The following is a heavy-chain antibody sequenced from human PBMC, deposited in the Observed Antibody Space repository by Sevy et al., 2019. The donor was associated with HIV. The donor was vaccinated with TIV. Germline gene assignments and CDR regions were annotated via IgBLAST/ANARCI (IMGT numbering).Heavy chain of an antibody. CDR3: ARDNWGSIDY. J-gene: IGHJ4*02. CDR2: AYYNGGT. Sequence: SETLSFTCTVSGGSLDVFGWTWVRQPPGKGLEWIGYAYYNGGTNYNPSLKSRLTIPVGTSARQFSLHLNSVTAADTAIYYCARDNWGSIDYRGQGILVTVSS. V-gene: IGHV4-59*01. D-gene: IGHD7-27*01. CDR1: GGSLDVFG.